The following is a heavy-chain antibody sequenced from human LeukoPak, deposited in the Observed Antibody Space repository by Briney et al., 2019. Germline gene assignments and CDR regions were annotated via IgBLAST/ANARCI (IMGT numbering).Heavy chain of an antibody. J-gene: IGHJ4*02. CDR1: GGSISSGGYY. V-gene: IGHV4-31*03. CDR3: AREVPSPGYFDY. CDR2: IYYSGST. Sequence: PSETLSLTCTVSGGSISSGGYYWSWIRQHPGKGLEWIGYIYYSGSTYYNPSLKSRVTISVDTSKNQFSLKLSSVTAADTAVYYCAREVPSPGYFDYWGQGTLVTVSS.